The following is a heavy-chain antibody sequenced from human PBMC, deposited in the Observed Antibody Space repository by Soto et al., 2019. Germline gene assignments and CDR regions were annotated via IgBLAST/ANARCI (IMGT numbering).Heavy chain of an antibody. D-gene: IGHD6-13*01. J-gene: IGHJ4*02. Sequence: GGSLRLSCAASGFTFSSYGMHWVRQAPGKGLEWVAVIWYDGSNKYYADSVKGRFTISRDNSKNTLYLQMNSLRAEDTAVYYCARDVGSSSWYGNLDYWGQGTLVTVSS. CDR3: ARDVGSSSWYGNLDY. CDR2: IWYDGSNK. CDR1: GFTFSSYG. V-gene: IGHV3-33*01.